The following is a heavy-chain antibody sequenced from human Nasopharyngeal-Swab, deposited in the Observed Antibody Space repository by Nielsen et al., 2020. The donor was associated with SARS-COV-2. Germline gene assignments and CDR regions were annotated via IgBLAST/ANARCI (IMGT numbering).Heavy chain of an antibody. CDR1: GYTFISYG. Sequence: ASAKVSCKASGYTFISYGISWVRQAPAQGLEWMGWISAYNGNTNYAQKLQGRVTMTTDTSTSTAYMELRSLRSDDTAVYYCAREKEYSSGWYEQLAGNYYYYMDVWGKGTTVTVSS. V-gene: IGHV1-18*01. D-gene: IGHD6-19*01. CDR2: ISAYNGNT. J-gene: IGHJ6*03. CDR3: AREKEYSSGWYEQLAGNYYYYMDV.